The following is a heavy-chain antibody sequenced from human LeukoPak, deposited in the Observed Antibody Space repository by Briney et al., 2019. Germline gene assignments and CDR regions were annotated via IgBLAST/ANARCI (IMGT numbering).Heavy chain of an antibody. CDR3: ATSLYKWRGYSGNDHDF. D-gene: IGHD5-12*01. J-gene: IGHJ4*02. V-gene: IGHV3-7*01. CDR1: GVTCNTNW. CDR2: TNQDESEQ. Sequence: GGSLRLSCIAYGVTCNTNWMMWDRQAQGKGREWVANTNQDESEQSCVDSVKGRFTISRDNSKRSLFLQMTSLKTDDTALYYCATSLYKWRGYSGNDHDFWGQGTLVHVSS.